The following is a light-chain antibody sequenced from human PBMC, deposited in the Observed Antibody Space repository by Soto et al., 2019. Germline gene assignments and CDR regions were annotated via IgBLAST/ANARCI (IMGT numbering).Light chain of an antibody. CDR3: QQSYSIPWT. CDR1: QSISTY. CDR2: AAS. J-gene: IGKJ1*01. Sequence: DIQMTQSPSSLSASAGDRVIITCRASQSISTYVNWYQKKPGKGPELLIYAASTLQSGVPSRFSGSGSRTDFTLTISSLQPGDFATYYCQQSYSIPWTFGQGTTVEI. V-gene: IGKV1-39*01.